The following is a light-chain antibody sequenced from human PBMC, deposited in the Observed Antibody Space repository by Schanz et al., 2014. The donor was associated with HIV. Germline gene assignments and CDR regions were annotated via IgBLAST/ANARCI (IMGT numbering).Light chain of an antibody. V-gene: IGLV2-18*02. Sequence: QSALTQPPSVSGSPGQSVTISCTGTSSDIGTYNRVSWYQQSPGTAPKLLIYEVSDRPSGIPDRFSGSKSDNTASLTISGLQAEDEADYCCSSYTSISTPIYVFGTGTKLTVL. CDR3: SSYTSISTPIYV. CDR2: EVS. CDR1: SSDIGTYNR. J-gene: IGLJ1*01.